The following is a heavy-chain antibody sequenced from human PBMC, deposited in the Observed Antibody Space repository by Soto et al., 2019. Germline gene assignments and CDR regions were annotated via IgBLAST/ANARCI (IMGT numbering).Heavy chain of an antibody. CDR1: GDSVSSNDAT. J-gene: IGHJ5*01. Sequence: SQTLSLTCAISGDSVSSNDATWDWIRQSPSRGPEWLGRTYYRPRWQTDYAISVKSRISINPDTSNNQVSLQLNSVTPDDTAVYYCARLIGNSWLDSWGQGTLVTVSS. CDR3: ARLIGNSWLDS. V-gene: IGHV6-1*01. CDR2: TYYRPRWQT. D-gene: IGHD3-16*01.